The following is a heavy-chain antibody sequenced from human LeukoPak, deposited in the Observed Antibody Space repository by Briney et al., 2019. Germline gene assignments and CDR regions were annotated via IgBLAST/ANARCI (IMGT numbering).Heavy chain of an antibody. Sequence: ASVKVSCKASGYTFTSYGISWVRQAPGQGLEWMGWINPNSGGTNYAQKFQGWVTMTRDTSISTAYMELSRLRSDDTAVYYCARVGTGIEPDGDDYWGQGTLVTVSS. J-gene: IGHJ4*02. CDR1: GYTFTSYG. V-gene: IGHV1-2*04. CDR3: ARVGTGIEPDGDDY. CDR2: INPNSGGT. D-gene: IGHD1-1*01.